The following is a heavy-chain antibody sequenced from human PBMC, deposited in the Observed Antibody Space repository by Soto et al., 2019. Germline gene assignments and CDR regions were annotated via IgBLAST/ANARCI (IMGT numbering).Heavy chain of an antibody. CDR2: IKSKTDGGTT. J-gene: IGHJ6*02. CDR3: TRSGYCSSTSCYAGYYYYGMDV. D-gene: IGHD2-2*01. CDR1: GFTFSNAW. Sequence: GGSLRLSCAASGFTFSNAWMNWVRQAPGKGLEWVGRIKSKTDGGTTDYAAPVKGRFTISRDDSKNTLYLQMNSLKTEDTAVYYCTRSGYCSSTSCYAGYYYYGMDVWGQGTTVTVSS. V-gene: IGHV3-15*07.